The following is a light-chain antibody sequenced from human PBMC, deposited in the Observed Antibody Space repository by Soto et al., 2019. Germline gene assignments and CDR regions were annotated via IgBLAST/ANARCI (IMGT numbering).Light chain of an antibody. CDR2: DAS. J-gene: IGKJ1*01. Sequence: EIVLTQSPGTLSLSPGERATLSCRASQSVRSSYIAWYQQKPGQSPRLLIYDASNRATGIPDRFSGSGSGTDFTLAISRLEPEDFALYYCQQYGSSPTFGQGTKVEIK. CDR1: QSVRSSY. CDR3: QQYGSSPT. V-gene: IGKV3-20*01.